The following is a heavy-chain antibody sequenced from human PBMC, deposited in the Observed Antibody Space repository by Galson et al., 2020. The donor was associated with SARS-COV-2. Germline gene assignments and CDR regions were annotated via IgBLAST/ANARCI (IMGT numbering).Heavy chain of an antibody. CDR1: GFSLSTSGMC. V-gene: IGHV2-70*11. J-gene: IGHJ4*02. Sequence: SGPTLVKPTQTLTLTCTFSGFSLSTSGMCVSWIRQPPGKALEWLARIDWDGDKHYNTSLKTRFTISKDTSKNQVVLIMTNMDPVDTATYYCARTESTRTTSRTFDYWGQGTQAT. D-gene: IGHD1-1*01. CDR2: IDWDGDK. CDR3: ARTESTRTTSRTFDY.